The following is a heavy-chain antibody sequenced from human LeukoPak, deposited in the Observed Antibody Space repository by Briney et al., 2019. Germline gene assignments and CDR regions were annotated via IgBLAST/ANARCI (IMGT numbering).Heavy chain of an antibody. V-gene: IGHV3-30-3*01. CDR1: GFTFSSYA. Sequence: PGGSLRLSCAASGFTFSSYAMHWVRQAPGKGLEWVAVISYDGSNKYYADSVKGRFTISRDNSENTLYLQMNSLRAEDTAVYYCASLSGWYYYSGMDVWGQGTTVTVSS. CDR2: ISYDGSNK. CDR3: ASLSGWYYYSGMDV. D-gene: IGHD6-19*01. J-gene: IGHJ6*02.